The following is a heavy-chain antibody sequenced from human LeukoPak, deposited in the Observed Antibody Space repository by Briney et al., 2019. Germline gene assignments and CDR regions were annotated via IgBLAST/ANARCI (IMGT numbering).Heavy chain of an antibody. V-gene: IGHV3-74*01. D-gene: IGHD6-13*01. CDR3: ARDQYSSSWYIPY. CDR2: VGSDGTST. CDR1: GFTFSSYW. Sequence: GGSLRLSCAASGFTFSSYWMSWVRQAPGKGLVWVSRVGSDGTSTSYADSVKGRFTISRDNAKNTLYLQMTSLRAEDTAVYYCARDQYSSSWYIPYWGQGTLVTVSS. J-gene: IGHJ4*02.